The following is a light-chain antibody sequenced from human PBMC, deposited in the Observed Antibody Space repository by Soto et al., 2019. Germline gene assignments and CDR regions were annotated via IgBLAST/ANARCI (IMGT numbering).Light chain of an antibody. Sequence: DIQMTQSPSTLSTSVGDRVIITCRASQSVNSWLAWYQQKPGKAPKLLIYDASSLESGVPSRFSGSGSGTEFTLTISSLQPDDFATYYCQQYKSYYTFGQGTKLEIK. V-gene: IGKV1-5*01. J-gene: IGKJ2*01. CDR3: QQYKSYYT. CDR2: DAS. CDR1: QSVNSW.